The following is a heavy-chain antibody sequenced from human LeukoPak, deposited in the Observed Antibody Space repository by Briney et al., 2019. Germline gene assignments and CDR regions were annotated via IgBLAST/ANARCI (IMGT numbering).Heavy chain of an antibody. Sequence: PGGSLRLSCAASGLTFSKYPVTWVRQAPGKGLEWVSCISGSGADTYYADSVKGRFTISRDNSKNIVYLEMNNLGAEDTALYYCATDYNGSGKPMFDYWGQGTLVTVSS. CDR2: ISGSGADT. V-gene: IGHV3-23*01. CDR1: GLTFSKYP. J-gene: IGHJ4*02. D-gene: IGHD3-10*01. CDR3: ATDYNGSGKPMFDY.